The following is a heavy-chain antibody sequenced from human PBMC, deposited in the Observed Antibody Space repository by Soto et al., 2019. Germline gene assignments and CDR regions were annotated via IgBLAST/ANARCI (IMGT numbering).Heavy chain of an antibody. D-gene: IGHD6-19*01. Sequence: SETLSLTCTVSGGSISSYYWSWIRQPPGKGLEWIGYIYYSGSTNYNPSLKSRVTISVDTSKNQFSLKLSSVTAADTAVYYCARQPWLVSPPDYWGQGTLVTVSS. CDR3: ARQPWLVSPPDY. J-gene: IGHJ4*02. CDR1: GGSISSYY. V-gene: IGHV4-59*08. CDR2: IYYSGST.